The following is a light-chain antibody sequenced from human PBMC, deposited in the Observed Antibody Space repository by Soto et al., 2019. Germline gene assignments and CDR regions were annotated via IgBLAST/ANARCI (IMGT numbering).Light chain of an antibody. J-gene: IGLJ1*01. CDR3: RSYAGGNHPP. CDR1: SSDVGGYNY. CDR2: EVS. Sequence: QSALTQPPSASGSPGQSVTISCTGTSSDVGGYNYGSWYQQHPGKAPKLMIYEVSKRPSGVPDRFSCSKSGNTASLTVSGLQAEDEADYYCRSYAGGNHPPFGTGTKVTVL. V-gene: IGLV2-8*01.